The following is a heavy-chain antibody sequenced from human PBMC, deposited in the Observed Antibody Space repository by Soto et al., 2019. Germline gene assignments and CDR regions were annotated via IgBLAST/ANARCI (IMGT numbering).Heavy chain of an antibody. J-gene: IGHJ6*03. CDR1: GYTFTSYY. CDR3: ARSGRRIAAAGPVGYYYMDV. V-gene: IGHV1-46*01. Sequence: ASVKVSCKASGYTFTSYYMHWVRQAPGQGLEWMGIINPSGGSTSYAQKFQGRVTMTRDTSTSTVYMELSSLRSEDTAVYYCARSGRRIAAAGPVGYYYMDVWGKGTTVTVSS. D-gene: IGHD6-13*01. CDR2: INPSGGST.